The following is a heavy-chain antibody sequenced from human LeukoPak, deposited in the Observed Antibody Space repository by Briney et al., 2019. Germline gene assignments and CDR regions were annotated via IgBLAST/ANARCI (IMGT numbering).Heavy chain of an antibody. CDR1: GFTFSSYS. D-gene: IGHD6-19*01. CDR2: ISSSSSYI. Sequence: GGSLRLSCAASGFTFSSYSMNWVRQAPGKGLEWVSSISSSSSYIYYADSVKGRFTISRDNAKNSLYLQMNSLRAEDTAVYYCAKVRRGQWLAQIRYYFDYWGQGTLVTVSS. J-gene: IGHJ4*02. CDR3: AKVRRGQWLAQIRYYFDY. V-gene: IGHV3-21*01.